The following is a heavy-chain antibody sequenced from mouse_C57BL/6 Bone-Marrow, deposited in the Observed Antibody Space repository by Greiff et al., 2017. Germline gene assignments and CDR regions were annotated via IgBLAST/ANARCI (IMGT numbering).Heavy chain of an antibody. V-gene: IGHV5-6*02. CDR2: ISSGGSYT. CDR3: ARGGVVATNYFDY. D-gene: IGHD1-1*01. CDR1: GFTFSSYG. Sequence: DVMLVESGGDLVKPGGSLKLSCEASGFTFSSYGMSWVRQTPDKRLEWVATISSGGSYTYYPDSVKGRFTISRDNAKNTLYLQMGSLKSEDTAMYYCARGGVVATNYFDYWGQGTTLTVSS. J-gene: IGHJ2*01.